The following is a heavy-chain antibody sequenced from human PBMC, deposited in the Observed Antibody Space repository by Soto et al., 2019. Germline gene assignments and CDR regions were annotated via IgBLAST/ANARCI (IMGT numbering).Heavy chain of an antibody. CDR3: THVFSVAHPYSYF. Sequence: ASVKVSCTASGYTFTSYAMHWVRQAPGQRLEWMGWINAGNGNTKYSQKFQGRVTITRDTSASTAYMELSSLKTEDTAVYYCTHVFSVAHPYSYFWGQGTLVTVSS. V-gene: IGHV1-3*01. CDR1: GYTFTSYA. CDR2: INAGNGNT. D-gene: IGHD3-9*01. J-gene: IGHJ4*02.